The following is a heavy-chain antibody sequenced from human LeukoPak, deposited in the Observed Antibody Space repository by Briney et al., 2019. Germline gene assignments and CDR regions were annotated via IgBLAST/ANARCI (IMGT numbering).Heavy chain of an antibody. V-gene: IGHV3-23*01. J-gene: IGHJ4*02. D-gene: IGHD2-15*01. CDR2: ISSSGYNT. CDR1: GFIFSSYA. Sequence: GGSLRLSCAASGFIFSSYAMSWVRQAPGKGLDWVSGISSSGYNTYHADSVKGRFTISRDNSKNTLYLLMNSLGAEDTAVYYCAKDTGTSRNYIALVAATHFWGQGTLLTVSS. CDR3: AKDTGTSRNYIALVAATHF.